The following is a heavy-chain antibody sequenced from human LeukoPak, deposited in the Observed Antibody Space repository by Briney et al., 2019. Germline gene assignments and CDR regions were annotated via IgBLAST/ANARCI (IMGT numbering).Heavy chain of an antibody. Sequence: GGSLRLSCVTSGFSFSSYAMGWVRQAPGKGLEWVSGISAAGGNSFYADSVKGRFTISRDNSNNTLHLQMNNMRVEDTAVYYCAKTQVVYYFDYWGQGNLVTVSS. J-gene: IGHJ4*02. CDR3: AKTQVVYYFDY. V-gene: IGHV3-23*01. D-gene: IGHD2-8*02. CDR1: GFSFSSYA. CDR2: ISAAGGNS.